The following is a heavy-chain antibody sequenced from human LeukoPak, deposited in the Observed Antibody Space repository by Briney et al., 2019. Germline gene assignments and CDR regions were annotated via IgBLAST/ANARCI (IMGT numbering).Heavy chain of an antibody. CDR3: ARDLARDGMDV. D-gene: IGHD6-6*01. J-gene: IGHJ6*02. V-gene: IGHV3-66*01. CDR2: IYSGGST. CDR1: GFTFSSYA. Sequence: GGSLRLSCAASGFTFSSYAMSWVRQAPGKGLEWVSVIYSGGSTYYADSVKGRFTISRDNSKNTLYLQMNSLRAEDTAVYYCARDLARDGMDVWGQGTTVTVSS.